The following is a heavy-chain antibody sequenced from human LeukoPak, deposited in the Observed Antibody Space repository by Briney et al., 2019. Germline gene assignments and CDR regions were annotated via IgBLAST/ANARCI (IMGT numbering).Heavy chain of an antibody. D-gene: IGHD3-10*01. J-gene: IGHJ4*02. CDR3: ARGYYGSGSAYFDY. V-gene: IGHV3-33*01. CDR2: IWYDGSNK. Sequence: GRSLRLSCAASGFTFSSYGMHWVHQAPGKGLEWVAVIWYDGSNKYYADSVKGRFTISRDNSKNTLYLQMNSLRAEDTAVYYCARGYYGSGSAYFDYWGQGTLVTVSS. CDR1: GFTFSSYG.